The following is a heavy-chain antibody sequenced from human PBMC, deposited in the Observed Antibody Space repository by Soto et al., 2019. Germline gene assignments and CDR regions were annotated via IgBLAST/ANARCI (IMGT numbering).Heavy chain of an antibody. Sequence: SETLSLTCTVSGGSISSGDYYWSWIRQPPGKGLEWIGYIYYSGSTYYNPSLKSRVTISVDTSENQFSLKLSSVTAADTAVYYCARDRKDNWTDPPPYFDYWGQGTLVTVSS. CDR1: GGSISSGDYY. CDR3: ARDRKDNWTDPPPYFDY. V-gene: IGHV4-30-4*01. CDR2: IYYSGST. D-gene: IGHD1-1*01. J-gene: IGHJ4*02.